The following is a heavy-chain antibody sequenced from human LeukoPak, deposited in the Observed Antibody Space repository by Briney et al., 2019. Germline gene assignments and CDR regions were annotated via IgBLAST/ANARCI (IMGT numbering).Heavy chain of an antibody. Sequence: PGGSLRLSCAASGFTFSSYSMNWVRQAPGKGLEWVSSISSSSSYIYYADSVKGRFTISRDNAKNSLYLQMNSLRAEDTAVYYCARDFRAVAESYYNYYMDVWGKGTTVTVSS. D-gene: IGHD6-19*01. CDR1: GFTFSSYS. CDR3: ARDFRAVAESYYNYYMDV. V-gene: IGHV3-21*01. J-gene: IGHJ6*03. CDR2: ISSSSSYI.